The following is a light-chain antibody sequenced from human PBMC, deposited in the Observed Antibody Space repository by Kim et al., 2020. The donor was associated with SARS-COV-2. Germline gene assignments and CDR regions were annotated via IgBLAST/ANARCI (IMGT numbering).Light chain of an antibody. V-gene: IGLV1-44*01. CDR1: NSNFGSNP. CDR2: HNN. CDR3: ASWDDSLNGVV. J-gene: IGLJ7*01. Sequence: QSVLTQSPSASGTPGQRVTISCSGSNSNFGSNPVNWYQQLPGTAPKVLIYHNNQRPSGVPDRFSGSESGTSVFLAISGLQSDDEAHYYCASWDDSLNGVVFGGGTQLTVL.